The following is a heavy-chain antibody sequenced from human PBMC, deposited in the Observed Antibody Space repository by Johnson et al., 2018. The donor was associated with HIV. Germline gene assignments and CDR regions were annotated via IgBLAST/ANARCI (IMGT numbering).Heavy chain of an antibody. V-gene: IGHV3-66*03. J-gene: IGHJ3*02. CDR2: IYSGGST. CDR1: GFTVSSNY. D-gene: IGHD2-15*01. Sequence: VQLVESGGGLIQPGGSLRLSCAASGFTVSSNYMSWVRQAPGKGLEWVSVIYSGGSTYYGDSVKGRFTISRDNSKNTLYLQMNSLRAEDTAVYYCARDNPGYCSGGSCHDAFDIWGQGTMVTVSS. CDR3: ARDNPGYCSGGSCHDAFDI.